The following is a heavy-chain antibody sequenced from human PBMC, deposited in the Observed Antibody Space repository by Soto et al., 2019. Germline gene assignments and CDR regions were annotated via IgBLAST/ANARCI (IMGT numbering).Heavy chain of an antibody. V-gene: IGHV4-4*07. J-gene: IGHJ4*02. CDR1: VGSISSYY. CDR3: ARVGYSYGYAY. Sequence: SETLSLTCTFSVGSISSYYWSCIRHPAGKGLEWIGRIYTSGSTNYNPSLKSRVTMSVDTSKNQFSLKLSSVTAADTAVYYCARVGYSYGYAYWGQGTLVNVSS. D-gene: IGHD5-18*01. CDR2: IYTSGST.